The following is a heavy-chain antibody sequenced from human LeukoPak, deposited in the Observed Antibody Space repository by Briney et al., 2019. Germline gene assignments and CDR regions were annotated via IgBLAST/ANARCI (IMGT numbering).Heavy chain of an antibody. J-gene: IGHJ5*02. CDR2: IYNDGRT. D-gene: IGHD2-2*01. CDR3: GAESCYAGGDL. V-gene: IGHV3-53*01. CDR1: GFNVRSNY. Sequence: QSGGSLRLSCAASGFNVRSNYMSWFRQAPGKGLEWASVIYNDGRTYYADSVKGRFIISKDNSKNTLYLQMNNLRADGTAVYYCGAESCYAGGDLWCQGPLVLVSS.